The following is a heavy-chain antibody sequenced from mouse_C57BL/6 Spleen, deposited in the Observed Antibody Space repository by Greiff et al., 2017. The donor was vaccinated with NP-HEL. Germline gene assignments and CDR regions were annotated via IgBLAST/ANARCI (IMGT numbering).Heavy chain of an antibody. CDR3: ASVYYDYDGGFAY. Sequence: EVQLQQSGPELVKPGASVKMSCKASGYTFTDYNMHWVKQSHGKSLEWIGYINPNNGGTSYNQKFKGKATLTVNTSSSTAYMELRSLTSEDSAVYYCASVYYDYDGGFAYWGQGTLVTVSA. V-gene: IGHV1-22*01. CDR1: GYTFTDYN. CDR2: INPNNGGT. J-gene: IGHJ3*01. D-gene: IGHD2-4*01.